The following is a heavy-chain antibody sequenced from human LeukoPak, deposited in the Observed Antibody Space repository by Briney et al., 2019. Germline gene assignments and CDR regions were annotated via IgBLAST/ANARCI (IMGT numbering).Heavy chain of an antibody. Sequence: SETLSLTCTVSGGSISSGRYYWSWIRQPAGKGLEWIGRMYVSGSTNYNPSLKSRVTISVDTSKNQFSLKLSSVTAADTAVYYCATWPGAWYGEDYWGQGTLVTVSS. D-gene: IGHD3-10*01. J-gene: IGHJ4*02. CDR1: GGSISSGRYY. V-gene: IGHV4-61*02. CDR3: ATWPGAWYGEDY. CDR2: MYVSGST.